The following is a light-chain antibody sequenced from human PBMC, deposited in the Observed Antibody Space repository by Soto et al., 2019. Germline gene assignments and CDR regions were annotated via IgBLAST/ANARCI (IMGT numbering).Light chain of an antibody. J-gene: IGKJ1*01. V-gene: IGKV1-5*01. Sequence: IQMTQSPSTLSASVGDRVTITCRASQSISSWLAWYQQKPGKAPKLLIYDASSLESGVPSRFSGSGSGTEFALYFSSLQPGDCATYYCHQSLKVGQVTKV. CDR2: DAS. CDR1: QSISSW. CDR3: HQSLK.